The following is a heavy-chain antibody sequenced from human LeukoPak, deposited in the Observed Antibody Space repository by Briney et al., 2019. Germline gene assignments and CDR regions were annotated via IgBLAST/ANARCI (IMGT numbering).Heavy chain of an antibody. J-gene: IGHJ4*02. CDR1: GYTFTGYY. V-gene: IGHV1-46*01. CDR3: AAERSDYGVDY. Sequence: ASVKVSCKASGYTFTGYYMHWVRQAPGQGLEWMGIINPSGGSTSYAQKFQGRVTMTRDTSTSTVYMELSSLRSEDTAVYYCAAERSDYGVDYWGQGTLVTVSS. CDR2: INPSGGST. D-gene: IGHD4-17*01.